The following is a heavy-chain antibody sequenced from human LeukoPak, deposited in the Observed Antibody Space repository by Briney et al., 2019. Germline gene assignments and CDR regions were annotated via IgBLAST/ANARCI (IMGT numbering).Heavy chain of an antibody. CDR2: INHSGST. V-gene: IGHV4-34*01. D-gene: IGHD5-18*01. J-gene: IGHJ6*02. CDR1: GGSFSGYY. CDR3: ARGKQLWLQVSYYYYGMDV. Sequence: SETLSLTCAVYGGSFSGYYWSWIRQPPGKGLEWLGEINHSGSTNYNPSLKSRVTISVDTSKKQFSLKLSSVTAADTAVYYCARGKQLWLQVSYYYYGMDVWGQGTTVTVSS.